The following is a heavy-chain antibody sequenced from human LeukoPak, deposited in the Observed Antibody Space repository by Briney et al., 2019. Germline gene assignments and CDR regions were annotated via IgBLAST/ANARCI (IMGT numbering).Heavy chain of an antibody. CDR1: GFTFSAYA. Sequence: PGGSLRLSCATSGFTFSAYAMNWLRLAPGKGLEWVSVISGGGATTYYADSVKGRFTISRDNSKNTLFLVMNSLRDEDTAVYYCAKSGAYGDYEWYYFDYWGQGTLVTVSS. J-gene: IGHJ4*02. D-gene: IGHD4-17*01. CDR2: ISGGGATT. CDR3: AKSGAYGDYEWYYFDY. V-gene: IGHV3-23*01.